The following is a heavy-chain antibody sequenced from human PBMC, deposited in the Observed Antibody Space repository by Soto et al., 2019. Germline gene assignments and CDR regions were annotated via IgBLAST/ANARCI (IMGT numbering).Heavy chain of an antibody. D-gene: IGHD3-10*01. CDR2: LIGGHYGT. J-gene: IGHJ5*02. CDR3: AKGKSTGDIDWFDP. CDR1: GFTLQNYA. Sequence: LRLCCTASGFTLQNYAMAWIRQAPGKGLEWVSTLIGGHYGTAYSYSVKGRFTVSRDNSKNCLYLQMNSLGVEDTAMYFCAKGKSTGDIDWFDPWGQGSLVTVSS. V-gene: IGHV3-23*01.